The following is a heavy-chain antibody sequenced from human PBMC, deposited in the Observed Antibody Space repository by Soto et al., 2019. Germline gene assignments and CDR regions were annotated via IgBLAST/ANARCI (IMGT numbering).Heavy chain of an antibody. CDR3: ASLIVPYCSGGSCLPLDNWFDP. J-gene: IGHJ5*02. Sequence: QVQLQESGPGLVKPSQTLSLTCTVSGGSISSGGYYWSWIRQHPGKGLEWIGYIYYSGSTYYNPSLKSRVTISVDTSKNQFSLKLSSVTAADTAVYYCASLIVPYCSGGSCLPLDNWFDPWGQGTLVTVSS. D-gene: IGHD2-15*01. CDR1: GGSISSGGYY. CDR2: IYYSGST. V-gene: IGHV4-31*03.